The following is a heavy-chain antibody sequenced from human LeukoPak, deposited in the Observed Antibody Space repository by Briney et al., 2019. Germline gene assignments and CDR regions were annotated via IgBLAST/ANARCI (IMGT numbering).Heavy chain of an antibody. Sequence: SDTLSLTCIVSVDSISSGCYYWSWIRQHPGKGLEWIGYIYSSGSTYSNPSLKSRVTISVDTSKNQFSVKLRSVTAADTAVYYCARDGRSGYSFCFFDYWGQGTLVTVSA. CDR1: VDSISSGCYY. D-gene: IGHD5-18*01. V-gene: IGHV4-31*03. CDR2: IYSSGST. CDR3: ARDGRSGYSFCFFDY. J-gene: IGHJ4*02.